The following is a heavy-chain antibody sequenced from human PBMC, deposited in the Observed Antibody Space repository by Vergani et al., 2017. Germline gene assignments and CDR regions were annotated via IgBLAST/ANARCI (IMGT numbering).Heavy chain of an antibody. CDR2: ISSSSSYI. CDR1: GFTFSSYS. D-gene: IGHD2-21*02. Sequence: EVQLVESGGGLVKPGGSLRLSCAASGFTFSSYSMNWVRQAPGKGLEWVSSISSSSSYIYYADSVKGRFTISRDNAKNSLYLQMNSLRAEDTAVYYCAKDRLNPRHYCGGDCDPIPPYYFDYWGQGTLVTVSS. V-gene: IGHV3-21*04. CDR3: AKDRLNPRHYCGGDCDPIPPYYFDY. J-gene: IGHJ4*02.